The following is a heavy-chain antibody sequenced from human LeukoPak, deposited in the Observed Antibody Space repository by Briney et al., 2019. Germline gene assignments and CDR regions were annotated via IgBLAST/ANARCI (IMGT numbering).Heavy chain of an antibody. J-gene: IGHJ4*02. Sequence: GGSLRLSCAASGFTFSNHGMHWVRQAPGKGPEWVALIWYDGSNKYHGDSVKGRFTISRDNSKNTVYLQMNSLRAEDTGVYYCARDRLEAVTDDDYFDYWGRGTLVTVSS. D-gene: IGHD2-21*02. CDR1: GFTFSNHG. V-gene: IGHV3-33*01. CDR2: IWYDGSNK. CDR3: ARDRLEAVTDDDYFDY.